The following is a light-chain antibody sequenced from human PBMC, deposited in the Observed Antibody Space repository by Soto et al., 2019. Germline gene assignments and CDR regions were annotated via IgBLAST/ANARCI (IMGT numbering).Light chain of an antibody. J-gene: IGLJ1*01. CDR1: SRDVGGYNY. CDR3: SSYTSSNTYV. CDR2: EVS. Sequence: QSVLTQPASVSGSPGQSITISCTGTSRDVGGYNYVCWSQQHPGKAPQLMIYEVSNRPSGVSNRFSGSKSGNTASLTISGLQAEDEADYYCSSYTSSNTYVFGTGTKVTVL. V-gene: IGLV2-14*01.